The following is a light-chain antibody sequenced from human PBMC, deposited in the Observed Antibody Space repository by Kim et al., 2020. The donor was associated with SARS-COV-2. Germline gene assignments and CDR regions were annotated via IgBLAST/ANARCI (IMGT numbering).Light chain of an antibody. V-gene: IGLV3-1*01. CDR2: QDS. CDR3: QAWDSSTAV. Sequence: VSPGQTASITCSGDKLGDKYACWYQQKPGQSPVLVIYQDSKRPSGIPERFSGSNSGNTATLTISGTQGMDEADYYCQAWDSSTAVFGGGTQLTVL. CDR1: KLGDKY. J-gene: IGLJ2*01.